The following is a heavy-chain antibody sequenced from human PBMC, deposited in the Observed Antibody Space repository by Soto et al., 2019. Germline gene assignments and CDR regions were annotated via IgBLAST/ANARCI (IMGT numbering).Heavy chain of an antibody. D-gene: IGHD7-27*01. CDR3: ARSATSGDQHFIDS. CDR1: GWIFTFQY. J-gene: IGHJ4*02. Sequence: QMQLLQSGAEVKKTGSSVKISCKTSGWIFTFQYLHWVRQAPGLGLEWLGWITPYNGNVKYAQHFQGRISLTRDNSLTPLFLELRDLRPEDTGLYYCARSATSGDQHFIDSWGQGTLVTVSS. V-gene: IGHV1-45*02. CDR2: ITPYNGNV.